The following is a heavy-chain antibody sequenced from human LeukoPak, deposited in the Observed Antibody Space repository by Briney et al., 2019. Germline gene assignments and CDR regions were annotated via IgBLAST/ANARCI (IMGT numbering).Heavy chain of an antibody. CDR2: ISHDGSVK. CDR3: AKETSEYSSISLSD. J-gene: IGHJ4*02. CDR1: GFTFSSFA. V-gene: IGHV3-30*18. Sequence: QPGGSLRLSCAASGFTFSSFAMSWVRQAPGKGLEWVAVISHDGSVKHYVDSVKGRFTISRDNSKNMLYLQMNSLRVEDTAVFFCAKETSEYSSISLSDWGQGTLVTVSS. D-gene: IGHD6-6*01.